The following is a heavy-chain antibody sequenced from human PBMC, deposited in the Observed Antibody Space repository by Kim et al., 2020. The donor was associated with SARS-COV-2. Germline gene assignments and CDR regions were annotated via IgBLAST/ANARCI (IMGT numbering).Heavy chain of an antibody. CDR2: INPNSGGT. V-gene: IGHV1-2*02. CDR3: VRARGSGGSCLGY. J-gene: IGHJ4*02. Sequence: ASVNVSCKASGYTFTGYYMHWVRQAPGQGLEWMGWINPNSGGTNYAQKFQGRVTMTRDTSISTAYMELSRLRSDDTAVYYCVRARGSGGSCLGYWGQGTLVTVSS. CDR1: GYTFTGYY. D-gene: IGHD2-15*01.